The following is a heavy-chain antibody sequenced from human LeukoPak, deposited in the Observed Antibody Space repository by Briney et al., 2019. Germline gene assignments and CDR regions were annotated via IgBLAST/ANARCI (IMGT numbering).Heavy chain of an antibody. J-gene: IGHJ4*02. CDR3: ARRRRGSSSWPG. V-gene: IGHV4-34*01. D-gene: IGHD6-13*01. CDR1: GGSISSYY. Sequence: SETLSLTCTVSGGSISSYYWSWIRQPPGKGLEWIGEINHSGSTNYNPSLKSRVTISVDTSKNQFSLKLSSVTAADTAVYYCARRRRGSSSWPGWGQGTLVTVSS. CDR2: INHSGST.